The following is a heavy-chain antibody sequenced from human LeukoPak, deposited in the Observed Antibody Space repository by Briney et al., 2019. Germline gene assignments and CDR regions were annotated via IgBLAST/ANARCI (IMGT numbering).Heavy chain of an antibody. V-gene: IGHV4-59*01. CDR1: GGSLSSYY. D-gene: IGHD3-10*01. CDR2: IYYSGST. CDR3: ARLDYYGSIFDY. J-gene: IGHJ4*02. Sequence: SETLSLTCTVSGGSLSSYYWSWIRQPPGKGLEWVGYIYYSGSTNYNPSLKSRVTISVDTSKNQFSLKLSSVTAADTAVYYCARLDYYGSIFDYWGQGTLVTVSS.